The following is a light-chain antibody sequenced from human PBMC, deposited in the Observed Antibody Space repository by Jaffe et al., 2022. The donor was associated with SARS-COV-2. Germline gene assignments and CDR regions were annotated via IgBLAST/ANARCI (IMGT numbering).Light chain of an antibody. CDR3: HQYASSLT. V-gene: IGKV3-20*01. CDR1: QSVSNND. J-gene: IGKJ4*01. CDR2: GAS. Sequence: EIVLTQSPGTLSLSPGERATLSCRASQSVSNNDVAWYQHKPGQAPRLLIYGASSRATGIPERFSGSGSGADFTLTISRLEPEDFAVYYCHQYASSLTFGGGTKVEIK.